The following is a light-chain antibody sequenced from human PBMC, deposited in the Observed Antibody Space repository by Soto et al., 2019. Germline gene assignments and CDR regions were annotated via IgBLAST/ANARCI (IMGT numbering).Light chain of an antibody. CDR2: SYD. CDR3: AVWDVRLKAWL. CDR1: GSNIGTDG. V-gene: IGLV1-44*01. Sequence: QAVVTQPPSASGTPGQRVTISCSGSGSNIGTDGVSWFQQLPGTAPKLLTYSYDQRPSGVPDRFSGSRSGTSASLAISGLQSGDEALYYCAVWDVRLKAWLFGGGTKLTVL. J-gene: IGLJ3*02.